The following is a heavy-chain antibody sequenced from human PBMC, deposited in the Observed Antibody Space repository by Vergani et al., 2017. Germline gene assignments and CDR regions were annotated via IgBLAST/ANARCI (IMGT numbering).Heavy chain of an antibody. D-gene: IGHD3-22*01. CDR2: MFYSGTT. V-gene: IGHV4-38-2*01. Sequence: QVQLQESGPGLVKPSETLSLTCAVSGYSISGGYYWAWIRQPPGKGLEWIGMMFYSGTTYYNPSLKSRVTIFLDTSKSQFSLKVTSVTAADTAVYFCARGKYNSGDYYYYYGLDVWGQGTTATVSS. CDR1: GYSISGGYY. J-gene: IGHJ6*02. CDR3: ARGKYNSGDYYYYYGLDV.